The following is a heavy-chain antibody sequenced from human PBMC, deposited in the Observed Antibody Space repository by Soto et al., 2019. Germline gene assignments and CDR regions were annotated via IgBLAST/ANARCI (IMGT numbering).Heavy chain of an antibody. Sequence: EVQLVESGGGLVKPGGSLRLSCAASGFTFSNAWMSWVRQAPGKGLEWVGRIKSKTDGGTTDYAAPVKGRFTISRDDSKNTLYLQMNSLKTEDIAVYYCTFTRIAIFGVVIRLDYWGQGTLVTVSS. D-gene: IGHD3-3*01. V-gene: IGHV3-15*01. CDR3: TFTRIAIFGVVIRLDY. CDR2: IKSKTDGGTT. J-gene: IGHJ4*02. CDR1: GFTFSNAW.